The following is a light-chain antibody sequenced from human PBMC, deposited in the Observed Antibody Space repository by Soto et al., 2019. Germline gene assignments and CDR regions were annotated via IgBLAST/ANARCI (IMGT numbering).Light chain of an antibody. CDR3: QQYNNYSWT. CDR1: QSISSW. CDR2: DAS. Sequence: DIQMTQSPSTLSASVGERVTITCRASQSISSWLAWYQQKPGKAPKLLIYDASSLESGVPSRFSGSGSGTESTLTISSLQPDDFATYYCQQYNNYSWTFGQGTKVEIK. V-gene: IGKV1-5*01. J-gene: IGKJ1*01.